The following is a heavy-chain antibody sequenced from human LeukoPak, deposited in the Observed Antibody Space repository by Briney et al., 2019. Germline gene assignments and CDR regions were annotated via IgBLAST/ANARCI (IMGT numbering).Heavy chain of an antibody. D-gene: IGHD6-19*01. CDR3: ARDGRAGSLSAY. J-gene: IGHJ4*02. V-gene: IGHV4-59*01. Sequence: SETLSLTCTVSGGSISGYYWSWIRQPPGKGLEWVGYISYSGSTNYNPSLKSRVTISVDTSKNQFSLKLSSVTAADTAIYYCARDGRAGSLSAYWGQGTLVTVSS. CDR2: ISYSGST. CDR1: GGSISGYY.